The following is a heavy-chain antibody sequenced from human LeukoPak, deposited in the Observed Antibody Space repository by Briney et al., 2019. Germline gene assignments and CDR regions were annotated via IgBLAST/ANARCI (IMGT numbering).Heavy chain of an antibody. CDR3: AKEGPVAGWPHDH. Sequence: GGSLRLSCAASGXTFSSYAMAWVRQAPGRGREWVSGISGSGGRADYAESVKGRFSLSRDNSKNTVYLQMNSLIAEDTAIYYCAKEGPVAGWPHDHWGQGTLVTVSS. V-gene: IGHV3-23*01. J-gene: IGHJ4*02. CDR1: GXTFSSYA. CDR2: ISGSGGRA.